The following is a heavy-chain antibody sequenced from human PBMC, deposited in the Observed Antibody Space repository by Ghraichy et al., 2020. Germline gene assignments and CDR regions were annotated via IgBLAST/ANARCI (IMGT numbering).Heavy chain of an antibody. CDR1: GGSISSSNW. V-gene: IGHV4-4*02. CDR2: IYHSGST. D-gene: IGHD6-13*01. CDR3: ARGESSSWLGRSFDY. J-gene: IGHJ4*02. Sequence: SETLSLTCAVSGGSISSSNWWSWVRQPPGKGLEWIGEIYHSGSTNYNPSLKSRVTISVDKSKNQFSLKLSSVTAADTAVYYCARGESSSWLGRSFDYWGQGTLVTVSS.